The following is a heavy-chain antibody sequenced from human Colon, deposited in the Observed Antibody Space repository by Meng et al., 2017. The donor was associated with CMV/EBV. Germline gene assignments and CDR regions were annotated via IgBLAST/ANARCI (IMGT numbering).Heavy chain of an antibody. CDR1: PFNRVNAY. CDR3: TRGSGPLFPGAFDI. CDR2: IYSGGPM. Sequence: GEALKISCAGSPFNRVNAYVSWGRQAPGKGLEGVALIYSGGPMHYAGPVKGRFTISRDNSNNLLYLQMNNLRADDTAVYYCTRGSGPLFPGAFDIWGQGTMVTVSS. D-gene: IGHD3-10*02. J-gene: IGHJ3*02. V-gene: IGHV3-53*01.